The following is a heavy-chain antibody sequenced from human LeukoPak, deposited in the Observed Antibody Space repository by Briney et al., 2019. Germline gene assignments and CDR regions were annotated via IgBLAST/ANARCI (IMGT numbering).Heavy chain of an antibody. V-gene: IGHV3-7*01. Sequence: PGGSLRLSCAASGFTFSNYWMTWVRQVPGKGLEWVANIHKAGSESYYVDSVKGRFTVSRDNAKNSVYLQMSSLRDEDTAVYYCARGLNTSPGVDYWGQGTLVTVSS. CDR1: GFTFSNYW. CDR3: ARGLNTSPGVDY. D-gene: IGHD3-16*01. J-gene: IGHJ4*02. CDR2: IHKAGSES.